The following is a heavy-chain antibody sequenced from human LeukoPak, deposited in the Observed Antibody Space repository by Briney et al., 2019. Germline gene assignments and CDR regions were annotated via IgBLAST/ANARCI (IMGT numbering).Heavy chain of an antibody. CDR1: GFTFRSYA. J-gene: IGHJ6*02. CDR2: VSSLGVNT. V-gene: IGHV3-23*01. CDR3: AKIYCSSTSCYFGYYYYGMDV. Sequence: GGSLRLSCAASGFTFRSYAMSWVRQAPGKGLEWVSTVSSLGVNTSYAASVNGRFTISRDNSKNTLYLQMNSLRAEDTAVYYCAKIYCSSTSCYFGYYYYGMDVWGQGTTVTVSS. D-gene: IGHD2-2*01.